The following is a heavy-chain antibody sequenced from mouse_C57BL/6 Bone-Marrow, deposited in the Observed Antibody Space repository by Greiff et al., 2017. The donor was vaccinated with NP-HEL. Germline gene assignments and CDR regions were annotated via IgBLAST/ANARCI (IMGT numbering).Heavy chain of an antibody. J-gene: IGHJ4*01. CDR1: GYAFSSSW. CDR3: ARPTIVTHYYAMDY. D-gene: IGHD2-5*01. CDR2: IYPGDGDT. Sequence: QVQLQQSGPELVKPGASVKISCKASGYAFSSSWMNWVKQRPGTGLEWIGRIYPGDGDTNYNGKFKGKATLTADKSSSTAYTQLSSLTSEDSAVYFCARPTIVTHYYAMDYWGQGTSVTVSS. V-gene: IGHV1-82*01.